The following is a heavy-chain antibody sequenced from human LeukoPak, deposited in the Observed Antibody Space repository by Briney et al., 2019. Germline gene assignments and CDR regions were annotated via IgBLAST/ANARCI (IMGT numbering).Heavy chain of an antibody. D-gene: IGHD6-19*01. CDR2: ISGSGGST. V-gene: IGHV3-23*01. CDR1: GFTFSSYA. Sequence: GGSLRLSCAASGFTFSSYAMSWVRQAPGKGLEWVSAISGSGGSTYYADSVKGRFTISRDNSKNALYLQMNSLRAEDTAVYYCASRRGWTKGVGYWGQGTLVTVSS. J-gene: IGHJ4*02. CDR3: ASRRGWTKGVGY.